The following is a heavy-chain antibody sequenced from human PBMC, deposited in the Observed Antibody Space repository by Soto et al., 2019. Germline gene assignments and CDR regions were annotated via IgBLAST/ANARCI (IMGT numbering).Heavy chain of an antibody. CDR2: VVVGSGNT. CDR3: AADLYSSSWGPFDY. V-gene: IGHV1-58*01. CDR1: GFTFTSSA. Sequence: QMQLVQSGPEVKKPGTSVKVSCKASGFTFTSSAVQWVRQARGQRLEWIGWVVVGSGNTNYAQKFQERVTITRDRSTSTAYMELSSLRSEDTAVYYCAADLYSSSWGPFDYWGQGTLVTVSS. D-gene: IGHD6-13*01. J-gene: IGHJ4*02.